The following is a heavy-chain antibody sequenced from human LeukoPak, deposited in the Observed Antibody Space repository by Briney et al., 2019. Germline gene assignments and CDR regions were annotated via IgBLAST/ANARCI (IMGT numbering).Heavy chain of an antibody. D-gene: IGHD3-22*01. CDR2: INAGNGNT. CDR3: AALDYYDSSGYDAFDI. J-gene: IGHJ3*02. Sequence: GASVNVSCKASGYTFTRYAMHWVRQAPGQRLEWMGWINAGNGNTKYSQKFQGRVTITRDTSASTAYMELSSLRSEDTAVYYCAALDYYDSSGYDAFDIWGQGTMVTVSS. V-gene: IGHV1-3*01. CDR1: GYTFTRYA.